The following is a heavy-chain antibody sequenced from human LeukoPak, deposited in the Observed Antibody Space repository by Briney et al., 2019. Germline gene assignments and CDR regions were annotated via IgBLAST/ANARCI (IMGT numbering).Heavy chain of an antibody. J-gene: IGHJ3*02. V-gene: IGHV4-4*07. D-gene: IGHD3-3*01. Sequence: PSETLSLTCTVSGASISNYCWSWIRQPAGKGLEWIGRICSSGSTTYNPSLKSRVSMSIDMSKTQFSLRLNSVTAAGTAVYYCAREIHDFWSGYPGFDIWGQGTMVAVSS. CDR3: AREIHDFWSGYPGFDI. CDR1: GASISNYC. CDR2: ICSSGST.